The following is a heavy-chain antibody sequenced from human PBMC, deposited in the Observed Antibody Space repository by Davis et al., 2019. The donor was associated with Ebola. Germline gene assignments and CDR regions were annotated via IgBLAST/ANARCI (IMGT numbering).Heavy chain of an antibody. CDR3: ARTTVTQGYFDL. CDR1: GGTFSSYA. J-gene: IGHJ2*01. V-gene: IGHV1-69*13. Sequence: SVKVSCKASGGTFSSYAISWVRQAPGQGLEWMGGIIPIFGTANYAQKFQGRVTITADESTSTAYMELSSLRSEDTAVYYCARTTVTQGYFDLWGRGTLVTVSS. CDR2: IIPIFGTA. D-gene: IGHD4-17*01.